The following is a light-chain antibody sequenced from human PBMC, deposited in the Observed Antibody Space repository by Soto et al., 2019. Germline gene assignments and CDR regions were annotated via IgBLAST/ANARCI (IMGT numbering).Light chain of an antibody. CDR1: QTISSW. CDR3: QHYNRYSEA. J-gene: IGKJ1*01. CDR2: KAS. Sequence: DIQMTQSPSTLSGSVGDRVTITCRASQTISSWLDWYQQKPGKAPKLLIYKASTLKSGVPSRFSGSGSGTEFTLTISTLQPDDFATYYCQHYNRYSEACGQGTKVELK. V-gene: IGKV1-5*03.